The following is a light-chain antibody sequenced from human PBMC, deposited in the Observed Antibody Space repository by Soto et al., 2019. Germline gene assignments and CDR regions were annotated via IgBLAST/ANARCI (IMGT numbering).Light chain of an antibody. Sequence: IVLTQSPATLSLSPGNRVTLSCRANERIIRSLAWYQQRPGQPPRILIYDASFRATGIPERFSGSGSGTDFTLSISSLEPEDFAVYYCQQRSNWPPITFGQGTKVDIK. CDR3: QQRSNWPPIT. J-gene: IGKJ1*01. CDR1: ERIIRS. CDR2: DAS. V-gene: IGKV3-11*01.